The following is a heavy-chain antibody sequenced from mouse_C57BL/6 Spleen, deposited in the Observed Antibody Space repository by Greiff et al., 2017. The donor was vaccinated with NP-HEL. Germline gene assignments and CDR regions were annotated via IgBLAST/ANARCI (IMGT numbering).Heavy chain of an antibody. CDR2: IYPGDGDT. CDR3: AVYYYGSSWAWFAY. Sequence: QVQLKQSGPELVKPGASVKISCKASGYAFSSSWMNWVKQRPGKGLEWIGRIYPGDGDTNYNGKFKGKATLTADKSSSTAYMQLSSLTSEDSAVYFCAVYYYGSSWAWFAYWGQGTLVTVSA. V-gene: IGHV1-82*01. J-gene: IGHJ3*01. D-gene: IGHD1-1*01. CDR1: GYAFSSSW.